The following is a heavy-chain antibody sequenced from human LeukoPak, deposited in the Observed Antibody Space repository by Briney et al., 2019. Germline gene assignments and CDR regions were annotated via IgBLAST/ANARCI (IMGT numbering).Heavy chain of an antibody. Sequence: GGSLRLSCAASGFTFSTFSMNWVRQAPGKGLECVSYISNSGSTIYYADSVKGRFTISRDNAKNSLYLQMNSLRAEDTAVYYCARDGDRHYYDSSGYLPRFDYWGQGTLVTVSS. CDR2: ISNSGSTI. J-gene: IGHJ4*02. D-gene: IGHD3-22*01. CDR1: GFTFSTFS. CDR3: ARDGDRHYYDSSGYLPRFDY. V-gene: IGHV3-48*04.